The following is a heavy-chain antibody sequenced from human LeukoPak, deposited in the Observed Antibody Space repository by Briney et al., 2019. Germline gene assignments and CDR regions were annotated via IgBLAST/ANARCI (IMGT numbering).Heavy chain of an antibody. CDR1: GGSISSSSYY. J-gene: IGHJ4*02. V-gene: IGHV4-39*01. CDR2: IYYSGST. Sequence: SETLSLTCTVSGGSISSSSYYWGWIRQPPGKGLEWIGSIYYSGSTYYNPSLKSRVTISVDTSKNQFSLKLSSVTAADTAVYYCANQDTAMVSAMDYWGQGTLVTVSS. CDR3: ANQDTAMVSAMDY. D-gene: IGHD5-18*01.